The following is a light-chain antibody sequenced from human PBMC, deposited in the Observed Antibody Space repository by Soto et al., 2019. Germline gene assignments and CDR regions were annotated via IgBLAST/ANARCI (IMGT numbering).Light chain of an antibody. CDR2: GAS. Sequence: IVLTQSPGTLSLSPGERATLSCRASQSVSSNLAWYQQKVGQAPRLLIYGASTRATGIPARFSGSGSGTDFTLTISSLEPEDFAVYYCQQRSNWPPLTFGGGTKV. J-gene: IGKJ4*01. CDR3: QQRSNWPPLT. CDR1: QSVSSN. V-gene: IGKV3-11*01.